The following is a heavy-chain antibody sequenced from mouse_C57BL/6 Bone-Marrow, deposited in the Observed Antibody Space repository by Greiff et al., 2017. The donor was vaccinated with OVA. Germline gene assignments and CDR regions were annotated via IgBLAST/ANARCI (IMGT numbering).Heavy chain of an antibody. CDR3: ARERGGSSYVFDY. V-gene: IGHV1-85*01. D-gene: IGHD1-1*01. Sequence: QVQLQQSGPELVKPGASVKLSCKASGYTFTSYAINWVKQRPGQGLEWIGWIYPRAGSTKYNEKFKGKATLTVDKSSSTAYMELHSLTSEDSAVYFCARERGGSSYVFDYWGQGTTLTVSS. CDR2: IYPRAGST. CDR1: GYTFTSYA. J-gene: IGHJ2*01.